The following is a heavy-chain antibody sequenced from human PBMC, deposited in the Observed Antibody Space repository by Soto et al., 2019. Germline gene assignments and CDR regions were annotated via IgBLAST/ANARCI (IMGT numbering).Heavy chain of an antibody. Sequence: EVHLVESGGDLVQPGGSLRLSCAASGFTFSAYWMQWVRQAPGKGLEWVAIIKQDGSEKYYVDSVTGRFTISRDNAKNALYLQMSGRRGEDTAMYYCVGSRGWLFEYGGQGTLVTVSS. CDR2: IKQDGSEK. D-gene: IGHD5-12*01. V-gene: IGHV3-7*05. CDR1: GFTFSAYW. J-gene: IGHJ4*02. CDR3: VGSRGWLFEY.